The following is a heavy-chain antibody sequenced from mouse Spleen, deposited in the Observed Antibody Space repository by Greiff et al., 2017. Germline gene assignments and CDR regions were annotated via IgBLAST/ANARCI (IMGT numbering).Heavy chain of an antibody. D-gene: IGHD2-4*01. CDR3: ARYYDYDGGPFDY. J-gene: IGHJ2*01. Sequence: DVHLVESGGGLVKLGGSLKLSCAASGFTFSSYAMSWVRQIPEKRLEWVATISSGGGNTYYPDSVKGRFTISRDNAKNTLYLQVSSLKSEDTAMYYCARYYDYDGGPFDYWGQGTTLTVSS. CDR2: ISSGGGNT. CDR1: GFTFSSYA. V-gene: IGHV5-9-3*01.